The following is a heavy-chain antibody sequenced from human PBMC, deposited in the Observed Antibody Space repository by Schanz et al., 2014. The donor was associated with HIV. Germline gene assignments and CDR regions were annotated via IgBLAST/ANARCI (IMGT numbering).Heavy chain of an antibody. CDR3: ASDPSYYDYWSGYPRGYYYYGLDV. CDR1: GDTFRRYS. CDR2: IIPMFGTT. V-gene: IGHV1-69*06. J-gene: IGHJ6*02. Sequence: QVQLVQSGAEVKKPGSSVKVSCKASGDTFRRYSIHWVRQGPGQGLEWMGGIIPMFGTTKYPQRLQGRVTIIADKSTTTAYMELSSLRSEDTAEYYCASDPSYYDYWSGYPRGYYYYGLDVWGQGTTVTVSS. D-gene: IGHD3-3*01.